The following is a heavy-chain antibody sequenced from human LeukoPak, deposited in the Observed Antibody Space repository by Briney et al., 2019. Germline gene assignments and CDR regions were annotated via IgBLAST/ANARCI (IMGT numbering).Heavy chain of an antibody. CDR1: AGSISSSSYY. V-gene: IGHV4-39*01. Sequence: SETLFLTCSVSAGSISSSSYYWVWIRQAPGKGLEWIGSIYYSGSTYYNSSLKSRVTLSGDTSKKQFSLTLSSVTAADSVVYYCERHERRAVEFFDYWGQGTLVTVSS. D-gene: IGHD6-19*01. CDR2: IYYSGST. J-gene: IGHJ4*02. CDR3: ERHERRAVEFFDY.